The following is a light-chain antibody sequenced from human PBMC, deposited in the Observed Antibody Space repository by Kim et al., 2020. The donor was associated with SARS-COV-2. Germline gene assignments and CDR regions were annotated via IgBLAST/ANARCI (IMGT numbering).Light chain of an antibody. V-gene: IGKV4-1*01. CDR1: QSVLHSSNNKNY. J-gene: IGKJ2*01. CDR3: QQYYTPPYT. Sequence: DIVMTQSPDSLAVSLGERATINCKSSQSVLHSSNNKNYLAWYQQKPGQPPKLLIYWASTRESGVPDRLSGSGSGTDFTLTISSLQAEDVAVYSCQQYYTPPYTFGQGTKLEIK. CDR2: WAS.